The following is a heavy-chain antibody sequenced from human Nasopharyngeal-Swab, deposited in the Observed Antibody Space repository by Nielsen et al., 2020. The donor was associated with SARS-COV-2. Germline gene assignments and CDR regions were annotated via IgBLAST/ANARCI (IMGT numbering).Heavy chain of an antibody. D-gene: IGHD3-3*01. V-gene: IGHV4-39*07. CDR2: IYYSGST. CDR3: ARDPHAERITIFGVVIRPGTFDI. Sequence: WIRQPPGKGLEWIGSIYYSGSTYYNSSLKSRVTISVDTSKNPFSLKLTSVTAADTALYYCARDPHAERITIFGVVIRPGTFDIWGQGTMVTVSS. J-gene: IGHJ3*02.